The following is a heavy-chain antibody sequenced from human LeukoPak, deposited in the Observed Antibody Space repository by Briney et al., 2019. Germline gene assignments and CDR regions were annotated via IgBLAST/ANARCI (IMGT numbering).Heavy chain of an antibody. CDR3: ARHPRRIAAAAFQH. V-gene: IGHV4-59*08. D-gene: IGHD6-13*01. CDR1: GGSISSYY. J-gene: IGHJ1*01. CDR2: IYYSGST. Sequence: SETLSLTCTVSGGSISSYYWSWIRQHPGKGLEWIGYIYYSGSTNYNPSLKSRVTISVDTSKNQFSLKLSSVTAADTAVYYCARHPRRIAAAAFQHWGQGTLVTVSS.